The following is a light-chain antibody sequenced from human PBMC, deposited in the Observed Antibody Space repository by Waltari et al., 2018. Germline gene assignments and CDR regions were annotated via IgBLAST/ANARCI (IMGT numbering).Light chain of an antibody. V-gene: IGLV1-44*01. CDR1: QSNVGDNV. J-gene: IGLJ3*02. CDR2: RND. Sequence: QSVLTQPPSASGTPGQRVTISCSGSQSNVGDNVVNWYHRVPGTAPKPVIYRNDQRPPGVPDRFTASKSGTSASLAISGLQSEDEGDYYCATWDDSPTGRWVFGGGTRVTVL. CDR3: ATWDDSPTGRWV.